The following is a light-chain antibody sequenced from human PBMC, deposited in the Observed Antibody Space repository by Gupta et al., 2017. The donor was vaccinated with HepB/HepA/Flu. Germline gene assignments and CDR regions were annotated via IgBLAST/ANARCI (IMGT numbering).Light chain of an antibody. CDR2: QDS. J-gene: IGLJ2*01. Sequence: SYELTQPPSVSVSPGKTASITCSGDKLGDKYACWYQQKPGQSPVLVIYQDSKRPSGIPERFSGSNSGNTATLTISGTQARDEADYYCQAWDSSTNVVFGGGTKLTVL. CDR3: QAWDSSTNVV. CDR1: KLGDKY. V-gene: IGLV3-1*01.